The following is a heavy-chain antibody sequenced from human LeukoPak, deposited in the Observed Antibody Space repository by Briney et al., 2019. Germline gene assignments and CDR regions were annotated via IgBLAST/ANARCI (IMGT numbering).Heavy chain of an antibody. V-gene: IGHV3-23*01. D-gene: IGHD4-17*01. CDR2: ISGSGGST. CDR1: GFTFSSYA. J-gene: IGHJ4*02. Sequence: GGSLRLSCAASGFTFSSYAMSWVRQAPGKGLEWVSAISGSGGSTYYADSVKGRFTISRDNSKNTLYLRMNSLRAEDTAVYYCANPNDYGVDYWGQGTLVTVSS. CDR3: ANPNDYGVDY.